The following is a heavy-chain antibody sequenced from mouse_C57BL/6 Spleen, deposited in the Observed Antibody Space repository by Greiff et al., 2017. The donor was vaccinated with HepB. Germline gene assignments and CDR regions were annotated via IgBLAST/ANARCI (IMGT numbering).Heavy chain of an antibody. CDR2: ISDGGSYT. D-gene: IGHD4-1*01. CDR3: ARGGLGY. J-gene: IGHJ2*01. Sequence: DVKLVESGGGLVKPGGSLKLSCAASGFTFSSYAMSWVRQTPEKRLEWVATISDGGSYTYYPDNVKGRFTISRDNAKNNLYLQMSHLKSEDTAMYYCARGGLGYWGQGTTLTVSS. V-gene: IGHV5-4*03. CDR1: GFTFSSYA.